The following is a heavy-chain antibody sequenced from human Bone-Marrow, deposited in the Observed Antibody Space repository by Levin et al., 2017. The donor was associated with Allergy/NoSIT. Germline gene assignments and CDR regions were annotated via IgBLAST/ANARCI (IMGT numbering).Heavy chain of an antibody. Sequence: LEASVKVSCKASGYTFIGFYIHWLRQAPGQGPEWMGWINPSSGGTNYAAKFRGRVTVTRDTSISTVYMDLSRLTSDDTAFYYCARDRAAGSPSRVSDLWGQGTLVTVSS. CDR3: ARDRAAGSPSRVSDL. CDR1: GYTFIGFY. CDR2: INPSSGGT. V-gene: IGHV1-2*03. J-gene: IGHJ4*01. D-gene: IGHD1-26*01.